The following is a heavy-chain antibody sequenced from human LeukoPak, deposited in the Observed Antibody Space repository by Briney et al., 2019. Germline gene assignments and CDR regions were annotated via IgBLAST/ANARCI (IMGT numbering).Heavy chain of an antibody. Sequence: SETLSLTCTVSGGSISSGGYYWSWIRQHPGKGLEWIGYIYYSGSTYYNPSLKSQVTISVDTSKNQFSLKLSSVTAADTAVCYCARLTYYYDSSGYYANWFDPWGQGTLVTVSS. V-gene: IGHV4-31*01. CDR3: ARLTYYYDSSGYYANWFDP. CDR1: GGSISSGGYY. CDR2: IYYSGST. J-gene: IGHJ5*02. D-gene: IGHD3-22*01.